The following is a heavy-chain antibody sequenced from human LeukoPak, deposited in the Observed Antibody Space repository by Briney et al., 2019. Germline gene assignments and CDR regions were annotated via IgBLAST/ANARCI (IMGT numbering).Heavy chain of an antibody. CDR1: GFAFDDYA. J-gene: IGHJ4*02. V-gene: IGHV3-43D*03. CDR2: ISWDGGST. Sequence: TGGSLRLSCAASGFAFDDYAMHWVRQAPGKGLKWVSLISWDGGSTYYADSVKGRFTISRDNSKNSLYLQMNSLRAEDTALYYCAKGSIGGDYTLGYWGQGTLVTVSS. D-gene: IGHD4-17*01. CDR3: AKGSIGGDYTLGY.